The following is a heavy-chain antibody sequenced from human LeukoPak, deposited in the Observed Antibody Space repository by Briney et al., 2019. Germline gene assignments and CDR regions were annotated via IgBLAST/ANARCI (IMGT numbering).Heavy chain of an antibody. V-gene: IGHV3-33*01. D-gene: IGHD1-26*01. Sequence: GGSLILSCAASGFTFISYGMHPVRNAPGKGLEWVAVIWYDGSNKYYADSVKGRFTISRDNSKNTLYLQMNSLRAEDTAVYYCARDGRVVGATPFDYWGQGTLVTVSS. CDR3: ARDGRVVGATPFDY. J-gene: IGHJ4*02. CDR1: GFTFISYG. CDR2: IWYDGSNK.